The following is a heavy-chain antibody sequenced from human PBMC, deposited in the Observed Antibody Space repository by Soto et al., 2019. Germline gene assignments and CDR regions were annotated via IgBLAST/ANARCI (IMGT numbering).Heavy chain of an antibody. CDR2: VNPYGASS. CDR3: ASVTTIWSN. V-gene: IGHV1-46*01. J-gene: IGHJ4*02. Sequence: QVQVVQSGAEVKEPGASAKVSCKESGYSSSNYYTHWVRQAPGQGLEWMVIVNPYGASSNYAQSFQGRVTLTRDTSTNTDYMDLSRLTSDDTAVYYCASVTTIWSNWGQGTLVTVSS. CDR1: GYSSSNYY. D-gene: IGHD2-21*02.